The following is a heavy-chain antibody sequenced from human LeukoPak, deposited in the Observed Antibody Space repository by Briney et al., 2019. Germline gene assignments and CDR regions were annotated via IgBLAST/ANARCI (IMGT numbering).Heavy chain of an antibody. CDR1: GGSFSGYY. V-gene: IGHV4-34*01. Sequence: SETLSLTCAVYGGSFSGYYWSWIRQPPGKGLEWIGDINHSGSTNYNPSLKSRVTISVDTSKNQFSLKLSSVTAADTAVYYCARGGMTTVTTGPNWFDPWGQGTLVTVSS. CDR2: INHSGST. CDR3: ARGGMTTVTTGPNWFDP. J-gene: IGHJ5*02. D-gene: IGHD4-17*01.